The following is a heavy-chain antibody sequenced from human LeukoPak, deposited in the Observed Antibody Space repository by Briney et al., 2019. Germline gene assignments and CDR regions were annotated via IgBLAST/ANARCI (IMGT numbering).Heavy chain of an antibody. D-gene: IGHD6-6*01. CDR1: GGSISSSSYY. V-gene: IGHV4-30-2*01. CDR2: IYHSGST. J-gene: IGHJ4*02. Sequence: PSETLSLTCTVSGGSISSSSYYWGWIRQPPGKGLEWIGYIYHSGSTYYNPSLKSRVTISVDRSKNQFSLKLSSVTAADTAVYYCARDSGPSIAARWPFGQFDYWGQGTLVTVSS. CDR3: ARDSGPSIAARWPFGQFDY.